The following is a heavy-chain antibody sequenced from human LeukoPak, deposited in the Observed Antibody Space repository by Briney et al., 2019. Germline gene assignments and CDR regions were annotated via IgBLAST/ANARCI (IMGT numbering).Heavy chain of an antibody. D-gene: IGHD5-12*01. V-gene: IGHV3-33*01. J-gene: IGHJ6*02. CDR2: IWYDGSNE. Sequence: GGSLRLSCAASGFTFNSYGMHWVRQAPGKGLEWVAVIWYDGSNEYYADSVKGRFSISRDNSKNSLYLQMNSLRAEDTAVYYCARGSLWLRARDGMDVWGQGTTVTVSS. CDR3: ARGSLWLRARDGMDV. CDR1: GFTFNSYG.